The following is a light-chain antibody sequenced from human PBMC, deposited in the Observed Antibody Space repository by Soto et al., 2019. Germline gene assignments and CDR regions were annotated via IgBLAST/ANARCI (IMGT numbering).Light chain of an antibody. V-gene: IGKV1-5*03. CDR3: QHYNTYPWT. J-gene: IGKJ1*01. CDR2: KAS. CDR1: QSISSW. Sequence: IQQTQCPSTQAPSGVVKGTSVARASQSISSWLAWYQQKPGKAPKLLIYKASSLESGVPSRFSGSGSGTEFTLTISSLQPGDFATYYCQHYNTYPWTFGQGTKVDIK.